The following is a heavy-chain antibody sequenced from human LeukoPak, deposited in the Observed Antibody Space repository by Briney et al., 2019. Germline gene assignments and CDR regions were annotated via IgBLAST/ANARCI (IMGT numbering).Heavy chain of an antibody. Sequence: SETLSLTCTVSGGSISSYYWSWIRQSPGKGLEWIGYIYSSGSTNYNPSLKSRVTMSVDTSKDQFSLKLSSVTAADTAVYYCARRGYFDYWGQGTLVTVSS. CDR3: ARRGYFDY. V-gene: IGHV4-59*08. D-gene: IGHD3-16*01. CDR2: IYSSGST. J-gene: IGHJ4*02. CDR1: GGSISSYY.